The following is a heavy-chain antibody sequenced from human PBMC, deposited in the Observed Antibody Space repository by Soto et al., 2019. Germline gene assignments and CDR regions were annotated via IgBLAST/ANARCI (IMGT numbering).Heavy chain of an antibody. Sequence: QVHLVQSGAEVKKPGASVKVSCKGSGYAFTTYGITWVRQAPGQGLEWMGWISAHNGNTSYAQKLQARVTVTRDTSTSTAYMELRSLRSDDTAVYYCARGRYGDYWGQGALVTVSS. CDR1: GYAFTTYG. CDR2: ISAHNGNT. V-gene: IGHV1-18*01. J-gene: IGHJ4*02. D-gene: IGHD1-1*01. CDR3: ARGRYGDY.